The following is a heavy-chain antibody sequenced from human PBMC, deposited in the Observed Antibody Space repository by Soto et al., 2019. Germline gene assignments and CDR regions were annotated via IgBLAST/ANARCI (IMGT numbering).Heavy chain of an antibody. Sequence: QLQLVQSGAEVKKPGASVKVSCKASVYTFTYYYINWVRQATGQVPEWMGWRSPNSDNTGYAQKFQGRVTMTWNTSRSTAYMELSSMRSEDTDVASCARGIDQGMDVWGQGTTVTVSS. D-gene: IGHD3-22*01. V-gene: IGHV1-8*01. CDR1: VYTFTYYY. CDR2: RSPNSDNT. J-gene: IGHJ6*02. CDR3: ARGIDQGMDV.